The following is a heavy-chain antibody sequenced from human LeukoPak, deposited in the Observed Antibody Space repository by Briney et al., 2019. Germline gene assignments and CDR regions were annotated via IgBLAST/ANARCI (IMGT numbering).Heavy chain of an antibody. D-gene: IGHD3-22*01. Sequence: PGGSLRLSCAASGFTFSSYGMHWVRQAPGKGLEWVAVIWYDGSNKYYADSVKGRFTISRDNSKNTLYLQMISLRAEDTAVYYCSRVGPRYDSSGYYYYFDYWGQGTLVTVSS. CDR2: IWYDGSNK. CDR3: SRVGPRYDSSGYYYYFDY. CDR1: GFTFSSYG. V-gene: IGHV3-33*01. J-gene: IGHJ4*02.